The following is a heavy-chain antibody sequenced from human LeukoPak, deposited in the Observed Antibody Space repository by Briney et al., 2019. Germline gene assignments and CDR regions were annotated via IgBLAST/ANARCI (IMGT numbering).Heavy chain of an antibody. V-gene: IGHV3-7*01. J-gene: IGHJ4*02. CDR1: GFTFISYW. CDR2: IKDDGSEK. Sequence: GGSLRLSCIGSGFTFISYWGTWVRQAPGKGLEWVANIKDDGSEKYSVDSVKGRFTISRDNAKNLLYLQMSSLRAEDTAVYYCAMARLDYWDEGTLVTVSS. CDR3: AMARLDY.